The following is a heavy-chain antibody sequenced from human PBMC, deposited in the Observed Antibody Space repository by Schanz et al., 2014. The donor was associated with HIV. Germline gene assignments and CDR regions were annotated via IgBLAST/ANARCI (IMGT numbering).Heavy chain of an antibody. CDR3: AKVPVAHYYYGMDV. V-gene: IGHV3-21*04. CDR1: GFPFSSYA. Sequence: EVQLVESGEGLVKPGGSLRLSCTGSGFPFSSYAINWVRQAPGKGLEWLSSISSSGGYIYYADSVKGRFTISRDNSKSTLFLQMNSLRAEDTAVYYCAKVPVAHYYYGMDVWGQGTTVTVSS. CDR2: ISSSGGYI. J-gene: IGHJ6*02.